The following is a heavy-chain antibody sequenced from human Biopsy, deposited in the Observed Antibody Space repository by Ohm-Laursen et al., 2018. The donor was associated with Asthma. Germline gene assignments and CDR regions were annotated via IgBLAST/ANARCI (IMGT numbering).Heavy chain of an antibody. Sequence: SVKVSCKTSGYTFNSAGIAWVRQAPGQGLEWMKWISVYNGNTKVAQKLQDRVTMITDTSTSTAYMELRSLRSDDTAVYFCARAVDYSHYYGIDVWGQGTTVTVS. CDR2: ISVYNGNT. V-gene: IGHV1-18*01. CDR3: ARAVDYSHYYGIDV. J-gene: IGHJ6*02. CDR1: GYTFNSAG. D-gene: IGHD3-10*01.